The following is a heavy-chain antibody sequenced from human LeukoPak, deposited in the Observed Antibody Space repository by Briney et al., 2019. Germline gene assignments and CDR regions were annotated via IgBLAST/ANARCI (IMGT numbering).Heavy chain of an antibody. D-gene: IGHD3-10*02. J-gene: IGHJ4*02. CDR3: ARDMFLRAVGYFDY. V-gene: IGHV3-7*01. CDR1: GFTFSSYW. CDR2: IKQDGSEK. Sequence: GGSLRLSCAASGFTFSSYWMSWVRQAPGKGLEWVANIKQDGSEKYYVDSVKSRFTISRDNAKNSLYLQMNSLRAEDTAVYYCARDMFLRAVGYFDYWGQGTLVTVSS.